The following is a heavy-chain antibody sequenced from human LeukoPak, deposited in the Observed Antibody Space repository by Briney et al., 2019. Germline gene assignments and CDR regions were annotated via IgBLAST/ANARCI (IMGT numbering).Heavy chain of an antibody. J-gene: IGHJ4*02. V-gene: IGHV4-59*01. Sequence: ASETLSLTCTVSGGSISSYYWSWIRQPPGKGLEWIGYIYYSGSTNYNPSLKSRVTISVDTSKNQFPLKLSSVTAADTAVYYWARDACSSTSCPYYFDYWGQGTLVTVSS. CDR3: ARDACSSTSCPYYFDY. D-gene: IGHD2-2*01. CDR1: GGSISSYY. CDR2: IYYSGST.